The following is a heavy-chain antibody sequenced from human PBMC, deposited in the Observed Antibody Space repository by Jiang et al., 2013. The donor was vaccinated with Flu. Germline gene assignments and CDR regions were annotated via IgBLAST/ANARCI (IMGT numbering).Heavy chain of an antibody. J-gene: IGHJ4*02. CDR1: GGSISSSSYY. D-gene: IGHD1-26*01. CDR3: ARHRAWELQGAIDY. Sequence: PGLVKPSETLSLTCTVSGGSISSSSYYWGWIRQPPGKGLEWIGSIYYSGSTYYNPSLKSRVTISVDTSKNQFSLKLSSVTAADTAVYYCARHRAWELQGAIDYWGQGTLVTVSS. V-gene: IGHV4-39*01. CDR2: IYYSGST.